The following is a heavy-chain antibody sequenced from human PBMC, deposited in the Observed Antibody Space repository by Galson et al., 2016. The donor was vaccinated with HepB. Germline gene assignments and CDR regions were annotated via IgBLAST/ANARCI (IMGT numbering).Heavy chain of an antibody. CDR2: MWYDGSSK. V-gene: IGHV3-33*01. Sequence: SLRLSCAASGFSVSDYGIHWVRQAPGKGLEWVTIMWYDGSSKYYVDSVKGRFTISRDTSKNTLYLQMNSLRAEDTAVYYCAGSSPDLLTLRWNDWSFFMDVWGKGTTVTVSS. D-gene: IGHD1-1*01. CDR1: GFSVSDYG. J-gene: IGHJ6*04. CDR3: AGSSPDLLTLRWNDWSFFMDV.